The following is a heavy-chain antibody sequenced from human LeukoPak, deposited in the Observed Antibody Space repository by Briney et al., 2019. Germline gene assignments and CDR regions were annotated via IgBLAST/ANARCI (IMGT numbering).Heavy chain of an antibody. D-gene: IGHD2-2*01. J-gene: IGHJ1*01. Sequence: GGSLGLSCEGSGFTFSNYRMSWVRQAPGKGLEWVANIQQHGSETYYGDSVKGRFTISRDNAKNSLYLQMNSLRAEDTAVYYCATYSSSNGREFQYWGQGTLVTVSS. CDR1: GFTFSNYR. V-gene: IGHV3-7*01. CDR2: IQQHGSET. CDR3: ATYSSSNGREFQY.